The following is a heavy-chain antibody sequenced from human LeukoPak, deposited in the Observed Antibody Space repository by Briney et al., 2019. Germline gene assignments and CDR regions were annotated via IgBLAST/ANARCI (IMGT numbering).Heavy chain of an antibody. CDR1: GGTFSSYA. Sequence: SVKVSCKASGGTFSSYAISWVRQAPGQGLEWMGGIIPIFGTTNYAQEFQGRVTITADESTSTAYMELSSLKSDDTAVYYCARGSGSYYFYYFQYWGQGTLVTVSS. J-gene: IGHJ4*02. V-gene: IGHV1-69*13. CDR2: IIPIFGTT. CDR3: ARGSGSYYFYYFQY. D-gene: IGHD1-26*01.